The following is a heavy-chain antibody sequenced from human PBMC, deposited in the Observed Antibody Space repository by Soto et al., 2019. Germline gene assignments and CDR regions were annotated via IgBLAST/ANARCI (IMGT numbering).Heavy chain of an antibody. D-gene: IGHD5-18*01. CDR3: ARAGYSVYYGMDV. Sequence: GGSLRLSCAASGFTFSSYAMHWVRQAPGKGLEWVAVISYDGSNKYYADSVKGRFTISRDNSKNTLYLQMNSLRAEDTAVYYCARAGYSVYYGMDVWGQGNKVTVS. CDR1: GFTFSSYA. CDR2: ISYDGSNK. J-gene: IGHJ6*02. V-gene: IGHV3-30-3*01.